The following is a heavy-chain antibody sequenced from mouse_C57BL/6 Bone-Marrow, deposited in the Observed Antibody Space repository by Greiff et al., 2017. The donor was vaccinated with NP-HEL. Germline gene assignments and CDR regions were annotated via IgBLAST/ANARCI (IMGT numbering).Heavy chain of an antibody. CDR1: GFTFSSYA. CDR3: TTGSSPYWYFDV. D-gene: IGHD1-1*01. Sequence: EVNVVESGEGLVKPGGSLKLSCAASGFTFSSYAMSWVRQTPEKRLEWVAYISSGGDYIYYADTVKGRFTISRDNARNTLYLQMSSLKSEDTAMYYCTTGSSPYWYFDVWGTGTTVTVSS. V-gene: IGHV5-9-1*02. CDR2: ISSGGDYI. J-gene: IGHJ1*03.